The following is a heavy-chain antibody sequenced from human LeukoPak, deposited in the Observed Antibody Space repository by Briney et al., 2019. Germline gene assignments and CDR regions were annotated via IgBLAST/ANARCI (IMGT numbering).Heavy chain of an antibody. D-gene: IGHD5-18*01. V-gene: IGHV4-39*07. J-gene: IGHJ4*02. CDR2: IYYSGSN. CDR3: ARARGIGQLWLVVIDY. CDR1: GGSISSSSYF. Sequence: SETLSLTCTVSGGSISSSSYFWGWIRQPPGKGLEWIGSIYYSGSNYYNPSLKSRVTISVDTSKNQFSLKLTSVTAADTAVYYCARARGIGQLWLVVIDYWGQGTLVTVSS.